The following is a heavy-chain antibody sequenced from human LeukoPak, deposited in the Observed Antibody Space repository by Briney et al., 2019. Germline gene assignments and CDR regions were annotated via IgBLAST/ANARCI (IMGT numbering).Heavy chain of an antibody. D-gene: IGHD5-12*01. Sequence: ASVKVSCKASGYTFTSYGITWVRQAPGQGLEWMGGIIPIFGTANYAQKFQGRVTITADESTSTAYMELSSLRSEDTAVYYCARGDNVDIVATSPFDYWGQGTLVTVSS. CDR3: ARGDNVDIVATSPFDY. V-gene: IGHV1-69*13. J-gene: IGHJ4*02. CDR2: IIPIFGTA. CDR1: GYTFTSYG.